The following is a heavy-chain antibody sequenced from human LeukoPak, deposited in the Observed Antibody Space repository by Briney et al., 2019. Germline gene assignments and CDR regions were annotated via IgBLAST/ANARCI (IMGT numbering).Heavy chain of an antibody. CDR2: ISSRGSTV. Sequence: PGGSLRLSCAASGFNFSDHYMSWIRQAPGKGLEWVSYISSRGSTVRYGDSVRGRFTISRDNAKNSLYLQMNSLRAEDTAVYYCARKTYTTSWYTDYWGQGTLVTVSS. V-gene: IGHV3-11*01. J-gene: IGHJ4*02. D-gene: IGHD6-13*01. CDR1: GFNFSDHY. CDR3: ARKTYTTSWYTDY.